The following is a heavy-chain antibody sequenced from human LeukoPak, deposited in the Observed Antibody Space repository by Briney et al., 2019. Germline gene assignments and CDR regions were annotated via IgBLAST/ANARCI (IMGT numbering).Heavy chain of an antibody. Sequence: SETLSLTCTVSGGSISSSSYYWGWIRQPPGTGLEWIGSIYFNGSTYYNPYNPSLRSRVTLSVDTSKNQFSLRLSSVTAADTAVYYCARGLERWLPPDYWGQGTLVTVSS. CDR2: IYFNGST. J-gene: IGHJ4*02. D-gene: IGHD5-12*01. CDR3: ARGLERWLPPDY. CDR1: GGSISSSSYY. V-gene: IGHV4-39*01.